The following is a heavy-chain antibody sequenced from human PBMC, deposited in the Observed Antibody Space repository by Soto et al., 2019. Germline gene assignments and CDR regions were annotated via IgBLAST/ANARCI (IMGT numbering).Heavy chain of an antibody. CDR2: ISRNGGRT. V-gene: IGHV3-64*01. J-gene: IGHJ5*02. CDR1: GFTFSSYA. Sequence: GGSLRLSCAASGFTFSSYAMHWVRQAPGKGLEYVSAISRNGGRTDYANSVKGRFTISRDNSKNTLYLQMGSLRAEDMAVYYCARDGWFGELLPAGCWFGLWGQGTQANVAS. D-gene: IGHD3-10*01. CDR3: ARDGWFGELLPAGCWFGL.